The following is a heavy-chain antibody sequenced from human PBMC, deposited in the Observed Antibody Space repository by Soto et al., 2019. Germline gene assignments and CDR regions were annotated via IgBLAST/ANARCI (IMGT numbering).Heavy chain of an antibody. CDR2: IDPSDSYT. Sequence: PGESLKISCKGSGYSFTSYWISWVRQMPGKGLEWMGRIDPSDSYTNYSPSSQGHVTISADKSISTAYLQWSSLKASDTAMYYCARHDTYDFWSGYYGGFDYWGQGTLVTVSS. CDR3: ARHDTYDFWSGYYGGFDY. D-gene: IGHD3-3*01. CDR1: GYSFTSYW. V-gene: IGHV5-10-1*01. J-gene: IGHJ4*02.